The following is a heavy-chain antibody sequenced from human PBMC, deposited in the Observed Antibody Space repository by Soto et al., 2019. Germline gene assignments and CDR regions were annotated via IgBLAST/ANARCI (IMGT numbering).Heavy chain of an antibody. J-gene: IGHJ4*02. CDR1: GYSFTSYW. CDR2: IDPSDSYI. Sequence: GESLKISCKGSGYSFTSYWISWVCQMPGKGLEWMGRIDPSDSYINYSPSFQGHVTISADKSINTAYLQWSSLKASDTAMYFCAMFSSGWSNFDYWGQGTLVTVSS. CDR3: AMFSSGWSNFDY. D-gene: IGHD6-19*01. V-gene: IGHV5-10-1*01.